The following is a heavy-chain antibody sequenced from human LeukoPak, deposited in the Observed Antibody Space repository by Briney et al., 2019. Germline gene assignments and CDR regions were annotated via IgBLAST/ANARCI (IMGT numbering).Heavy chain of an antibody. CDR2: IYYSGST. Sequence: PSETLSLTCTVSGGSISSGDYSWSWIRQPPGKGLEWIGYIYYSGSTYYNPSLKSRVTISVDTSKNQFSLKLSSVTAADTAVYYCARSAHNYYDSSGYNDYWGQGTLVTVSS. J-gene: IGHJ4*02. CDR1: GGSISSGDYS. V-gene: IGHV4-30-4*01. CDR3: ARSAHNYYDSSGYNDY. D-gene: IGHD3-22*01.